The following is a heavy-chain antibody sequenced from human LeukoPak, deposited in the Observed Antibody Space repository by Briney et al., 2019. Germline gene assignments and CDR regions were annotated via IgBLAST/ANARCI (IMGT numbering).Heavy chain of an antibody. CDR2: VQQDGSER. J-gene: IGHJ4*02. CDR3: ASGRGSDY. D-gene: IGHD3-16*01. V-gene: IGHV3-7*05. Sequence: PGGSLRLSCAASGFTFSSFSMSWVRQSPGKGLEWVANVQQDGSERYYVDSVKGRFTISRDNARNSLYLQMNSLRAEDSAVYYCASGRGSDYWGQGTLVTVSS. CDR1: GFTFSSFS.